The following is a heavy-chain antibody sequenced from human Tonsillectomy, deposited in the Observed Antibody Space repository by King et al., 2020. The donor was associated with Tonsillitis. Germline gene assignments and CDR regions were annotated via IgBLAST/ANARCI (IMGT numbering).Heavy chain of an antibody. CDR3: ARGENYAVDY. J-gene: IGHJ4*02. CDR2: SSTYNGNT. CDR1: GYTFTSYG. Sequence: VQLVESGGEVKKPGASVKVSCKPSGYTFTSYGITWGRQAPGQGLEGRGWSSTYNGNTHYAQKLQGRVTLTTDTSTSPAYMELTSLRSDDTAVYYCARGENYAVDYWGQGTLVTVSS. D-gene: IGHD3-16*01. V-gene: IGHV1-18*01.